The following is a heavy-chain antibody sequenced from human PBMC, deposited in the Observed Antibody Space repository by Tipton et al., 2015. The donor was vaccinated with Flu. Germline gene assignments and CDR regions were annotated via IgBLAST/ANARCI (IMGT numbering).Heavy chain of an antibody. J-gene: IGHJ4*02. D-gene: IGHD2/OR15-2a*01. CDR3: TRNRPLDAEGFYY. CDR2: INTNSDSVKGI. V-gene: IGHV1-2*02. CDR1: GYRFIGYY. Sequence: QLVQSGAEVKKPGASVILSCKASGYRFIGYYIHWVRQAPGQELEWMGWINTNSDSVKGIEYAQKFQGRVTLTRDASVSTVYMEVRRLTFDDTAVYYCTRNRPLDAEGFYYWGQGTLVTVSS.